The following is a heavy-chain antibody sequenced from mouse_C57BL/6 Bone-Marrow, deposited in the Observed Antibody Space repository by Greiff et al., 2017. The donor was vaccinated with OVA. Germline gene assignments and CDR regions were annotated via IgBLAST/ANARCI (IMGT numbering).Heavy chain of an antibody. CDR1: GFTFSSYG. J-gene: IGHJ1*03. CDR3: ARGELGRWYFDV. Sequence: EVQLVESGGDLVKPGGSLKLSCAASGFTFSSYGMSWVRQTPDKRLEWVATISSGGSYTYYPDSVKGRFTISRDNAKNTLYLQMSSLKSEDTAMYYCARGELGRWYFDVWGTGTTVTVSS. V-gene: IGHV5-6*01. CDR2: ISSGGSYT. D-gene: IGHD4-1*01.